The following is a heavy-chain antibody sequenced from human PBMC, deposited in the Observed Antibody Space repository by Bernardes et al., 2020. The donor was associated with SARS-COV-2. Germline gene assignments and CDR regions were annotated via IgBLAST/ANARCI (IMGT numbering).Heavy chain of an antibody. CDR1: GGSFSSSDY. J-gene: IGHJ3*01. CDR3: ARHREFAFDL. V-gene: IGHV4-4*02. Sequence: SETLSLTCTFPGGSFSSSDYWSWVRQPPGGGLEWTGQVYRNGATKYNPSLLGRLSISLGNSNNHFSLKLSSVTATDTALYYCARHREFAFDLWGQGTTVTVSS. CDR2: VYRNGAT. D-gene: IGHD3-10*01.